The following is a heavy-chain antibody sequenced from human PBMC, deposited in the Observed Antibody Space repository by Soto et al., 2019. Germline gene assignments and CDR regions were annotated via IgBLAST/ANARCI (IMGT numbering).Heavy chain of an antibody. D-gene: IGHD3-16*01. Sequence: EVQLVESGGGLVQPGRSLRLSCAASGFIFDDYAMHWVRQAPGKGLEWVSGISWNSDNIGYADSVKGRFTISRDNVKNSLYLQMNSLRAEDTALYYCARGGTYIDIWGQGTMVTVSS. CDR2: ISWNSDNI. CDR3: ARGGTYIDI. J-gene: IGHJ3*02. V-gene: IGHV3-9*01. CDR1: GFIFDDYA.